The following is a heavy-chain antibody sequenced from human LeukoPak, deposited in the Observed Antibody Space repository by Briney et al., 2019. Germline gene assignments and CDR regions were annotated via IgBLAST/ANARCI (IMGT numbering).Heavy chain of an antibody. J-gene: IGHJ6*02. CDR2: IYHSGST. D-gene: IGHD4-17*01. Sequence: SQTLSLTCAVSGGSISSGGYSWSWIRQPPGKGLEWLGYIYHSGSTYYNPSLKSRVTISVDRSKNQFSLKLSSVTAADTAVYYCARVVGDYGDYYGMDVWGQGTTVTVSS. CDR1: GGSISSGGYS. CDR3: ARVVGDYGDYYGMDV. V-gene: IGHV4-30-2*01.